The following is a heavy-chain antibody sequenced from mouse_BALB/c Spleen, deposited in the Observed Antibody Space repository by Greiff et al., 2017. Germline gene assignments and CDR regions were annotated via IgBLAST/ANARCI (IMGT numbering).Heavy chain of an antibody. CDR3: ARDRASLNYYGSSYVGFAY. J-gene: IGHJ3*01. Sequence: VMLVESGPGLVAPSQSLSITCTVSGFSLTSYGVHWVRQPPGKGLEWLGVIWAGGSTNYNSALMSRLSISKDNSKSQVFLKMNSLQTDDTAMYYCARDRASLNYYGSSYVGFAYWGQGTLVTVSA. D-gene: IGHD1-1*01. CDR2: IWAGGST. V-gene: IGHV2-9*02. CDR1: GFSLTSYG.